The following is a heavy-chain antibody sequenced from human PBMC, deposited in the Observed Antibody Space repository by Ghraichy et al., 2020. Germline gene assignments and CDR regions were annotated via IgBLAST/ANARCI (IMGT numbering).Heavy chain of an antibody. CDR3: ARDTRTEFGMDV. D-gene: IGHD1-14*01. J-gene: IGHJ6*02. Sequence: SETLSLTCTVSGGSISNYYWSWIRQPTGKGLEWIGRINFSGSTNFDPSLNSRLTMSVDTSKNQFSPKLTSVTAADTAVYYCARDTRTEFGMDVWGQGTTVTVSS. CDR2: INFSGST. CDR1: GGSISNYY. V-gene: IGHV4-4*07.